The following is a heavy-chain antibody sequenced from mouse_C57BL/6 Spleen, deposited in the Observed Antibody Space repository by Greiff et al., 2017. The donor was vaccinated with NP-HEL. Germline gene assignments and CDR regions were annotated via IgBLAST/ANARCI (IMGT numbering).Heavy chain of an antibody. CDR2: IYPGDGDT. CDR1: GYAFSSYW. J-gene: IGHJ3*01. D-gene: IGHD2-3*01. CDR3: ARSGDGYYLAWFAY. V-gene: IGHV1-80*01. Sequence: VQLQQSGAELVKPGASVKISCKASGYAFSSYWMNWVKQRPGKGLEWIGQIYPGDGDTNYNGKFKGKATLTADKSSSTAYMQLSSLTSEDSAVYFCARSGDGYYLAWFAYWGQGTLVTVSA.